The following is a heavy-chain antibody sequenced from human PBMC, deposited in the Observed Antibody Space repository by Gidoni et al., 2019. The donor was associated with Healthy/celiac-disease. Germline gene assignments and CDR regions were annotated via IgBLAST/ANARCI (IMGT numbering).Heavy chain of an antibody. Sequence: EVQLLESGGGLVQPGGSLRLSCAASGFPFSSSAMSWVRQAPGKGLEWGSAISGSGGSTYYADSVKGRFTISRDNSKNTLYLQMNSLRAEDTAVYYCAKEGFVVIIGRFDYWGQGTLVTVSS. V-gene: IGHV3-23*01. CDR2: ISGSGGST. D-gene: IGHD3-3*01. CDR3: AKEGFVVIIGRFDY. CDR1: GFPFSSSA. J-gene: IGHJ4*02.